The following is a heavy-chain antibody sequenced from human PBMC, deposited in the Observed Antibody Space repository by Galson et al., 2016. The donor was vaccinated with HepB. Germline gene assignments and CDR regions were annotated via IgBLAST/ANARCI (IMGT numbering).Heavy chain of an antibody. CDR2: ISGSGGST. D-gene: IGHD3-3*01. CDR1: GFTFSNYA. Sequence: SLRLSCAASGFTFSNYAMSWVRQAPGKGLEWVSGISGSGGSTDYADSMKGRVTSSKDNSKNTLDLQMHSLRAEDSDLYYCAKMGYIPIFGVFTKTTDYYLDSWGQGTLVTVSS. J-gene: IGHJ4*02. CDR3: AKMGYIPIFGVFTKTTDYYLDS. V-gene: IGHV3-23*01.